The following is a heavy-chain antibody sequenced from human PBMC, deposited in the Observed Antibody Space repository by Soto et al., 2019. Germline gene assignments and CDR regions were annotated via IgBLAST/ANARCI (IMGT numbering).Heavy chain of an antibody. D-gene: IGHD2-15*01. Sequence: ASVKVSCKASGYTFTSYYMHWVRQAPGQGLEWMGIINPSGGSTSYAQKFQGRVTMTRDTSTSTVYVELSSLRSEDTAVYYCARDHIGYCSGGSCYGGEVYYYYGMDVWGQGTTVTVSS. V-gene: IGHV1-46*01. CDR3: ARDHIGYCSGGSCYGGEVYYYYGMDV. CDR1: GYTFTSYY. CDR2: INPSGGST. J-gene: IGHJ6*01.